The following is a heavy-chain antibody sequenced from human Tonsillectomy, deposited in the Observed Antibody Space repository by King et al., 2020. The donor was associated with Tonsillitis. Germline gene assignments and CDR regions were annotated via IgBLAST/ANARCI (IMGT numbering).Heavy chain of an antibody. J-gene: IGHJ4*02. CDR2: IYFTGNT. V-gene: IGHV4-59*01. CDR3: ARGPTYGDYND. D-gene: IGHD4-17*01. CDR1: GASINNYY. Sequence: KLQESGPGLVMPSETLSLTCTVSGASINNYYWSWIRQSPGKGLEWIGYIYFTGNTNYNPSLRSRVTISIDTSKTRFSLKINSVTAEDTAVYYCARGPTYGDYNDWGQGTLVTVSS.